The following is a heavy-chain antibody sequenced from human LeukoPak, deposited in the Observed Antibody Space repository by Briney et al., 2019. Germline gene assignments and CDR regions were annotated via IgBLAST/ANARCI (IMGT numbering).Heavy chain of an antibody. V-gene: IGHV1-69*06. D-gene: IGHD5-18*01. Sequence: ASVKVSCKASGGTFYGHAFSWVRQAPGQGLEWMGGIIPIFGTTNYAQKFQDRVTITADKSTSTAYMELSSLRSEDTAVYYCARARDTAMVSDLDYWGQGTLVTVSS. J-gene: IGHJ4*02. CDR2: IIPIFGTT. CDR3: ARARDTAMVSDLDY. CDR1: GGTFYGHA.